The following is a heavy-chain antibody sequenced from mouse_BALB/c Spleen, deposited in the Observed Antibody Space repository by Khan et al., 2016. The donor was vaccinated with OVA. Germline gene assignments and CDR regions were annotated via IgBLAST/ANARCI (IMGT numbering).Heavy chain of an antibody. J-gene: IGHJ1*01. D-gene: IGHD1-1*01. V-gene: IGHV8-6*01. CDR3: ALRAGMYYGSSYGYFDV. Sequence: QVTLKESGPGILQPSQTLSLTCSFSGFSLNTFGMGVSWIRQPSGKDLELLAHIYWDDDKHYNPSLQSRLTISKDTSNNQVVHKITTVDTADTATYYCALRAGMYYGSSYGYFDVWGAGTTVTVSS. CDR2: IYWDDDK. CDR1: GFSLNTFGMG.